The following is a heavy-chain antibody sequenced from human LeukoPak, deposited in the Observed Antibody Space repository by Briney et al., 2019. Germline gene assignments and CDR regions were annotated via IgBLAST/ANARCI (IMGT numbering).Heavy chain of an antibody. CDR1: GFTFSSYS. Sequence: GGSLRLSCAASGFTFSSYSMNWVRQAPGKGLECVSSISSSSSYIYYADSVKGRFTISRDNAKNSLYLQMNSLRAEDTAVYYCARDLSLLYSGSYPDAFDIWGQGTMFTVSS. J-gene: IGHJ3*02. V-gene: IGHV3-21*01. CDR3: ARDLSLLYSGSYPDAFDI. CDR2: ISSSSSYI. D-gene: IGHD1-26*01.